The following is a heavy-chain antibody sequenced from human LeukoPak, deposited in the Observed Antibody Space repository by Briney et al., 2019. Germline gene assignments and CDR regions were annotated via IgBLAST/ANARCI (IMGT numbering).Heavy chain of an antibody. D-gene: IGHD3-22*01. CDR2: ISYSGST. V-gene: IGHV4-59*01. CDR1: GGSITHFY. Sequence: SETLSLTCTVSGGSITHFYCTWVRQPPGKGLEWIGYISYSGSTNYNPSLKSRVTISVDTSKNQFSLKLSSVTAADTAVYYCAREAGYYDSSGYYYSAFDYWGQGTLVTVSS. CDR3: AREAGYYDSSGYYYSAFDY. J-gene: IGHJ4*02.